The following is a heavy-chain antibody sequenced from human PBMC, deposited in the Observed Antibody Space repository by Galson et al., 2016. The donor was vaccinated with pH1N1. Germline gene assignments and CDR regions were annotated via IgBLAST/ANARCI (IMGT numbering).Heavy chain of an antibody. CDR1: GFTFKNYD. V-gene: IGHV3-23*01. CDR2: LSGSGSST. Sequence: SLRLSCAASGFTFKNYDMTWVRQAPWKGLEWVSTLSGSGSSTYYGDSVRGRFTISRDNSKNTLHLQMNTLKVDDTAVYYCAKDYRESTSSARAFDIWGQGTLVTVSS. J-gene: IGHJ3*02. D-gene: IGHD2/OR15-2a*01. CDR3: AKDYRESTSSARAFDI.